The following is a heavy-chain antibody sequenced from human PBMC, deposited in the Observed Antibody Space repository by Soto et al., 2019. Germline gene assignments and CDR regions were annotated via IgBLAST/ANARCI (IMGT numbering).Heavy chain of an antibody. CDR3: AKDYGSGSYYFDY. D-gene: IGHD3-10*01. CDR1: GFTFSSYG. J-gene: IGHJ4*02. CDR2: ISYDGSNK. V-gene: IGHV3-30*18. Sequence: ESGGGVVQPGRSLRLSCAASGFTFSSYGMHWVRQAPGKGLEWVAVISYDGSNKYYADSVKGRFTISRDNSKNTLYLQMNSLRAEDTAVYYCAKDYGSGSYYFDYWGQGTLVTVSS.